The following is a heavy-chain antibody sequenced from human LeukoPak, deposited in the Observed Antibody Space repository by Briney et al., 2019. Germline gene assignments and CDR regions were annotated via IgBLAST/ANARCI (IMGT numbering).Heavy chain of an antibody. CDR2: IYYTGTT. CDR3: ARGFQWYPKPYVFDI. J-gene: IGHJ3*02. V-gene: IGHV4-59*12. CDR1: GGSISSYY. Sequence: PSETLSLTCTVSGGSISSYYWSWIRQPPGKGLEWIGDIYYTGTTNDNPSLKSRVTMSVDASKGQFSLRLSSVTAADTAIYYCARGFQWYPKPYVFDIWGQGTMVTVSS. D-gene: IGHD2-8*01.